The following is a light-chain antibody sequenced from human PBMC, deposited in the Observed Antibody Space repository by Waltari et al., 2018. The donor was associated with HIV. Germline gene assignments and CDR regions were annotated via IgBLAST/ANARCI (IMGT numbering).Light chain of an antibody. CDR2: DVT. CDR3: SSKTINKLHV. CDR1: DTDIGVYDS. V-gene: IGLV2-14*03. Sequence: QSALSQPASVSDSPGKSITISSRGNDTDIGVYDSVSWYPHPPGTAPQLLLYDVTYRSAGVSDLFSGSKSGKTSSLTISGLHIGDEGIYYCSSKTINKLHVFGTGTQVLVL. J-gene: IGLJ1*01.